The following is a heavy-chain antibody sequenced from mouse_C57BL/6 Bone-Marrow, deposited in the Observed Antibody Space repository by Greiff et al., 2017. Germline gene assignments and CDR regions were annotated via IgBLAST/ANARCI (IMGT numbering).Heavy chain of an antibody. J-gene: IGHJ3*01. CDR3: ARTAYYDYDGAWFAY. CDR2: IDPSDSYT. Sequence: VQLQQPGAELVMPGASVKLSCKASGYTFTSYWMHWVKQRPGQGLEWIGEIDPSDSYTNYNKKFKGKSTLTVDKSSSTAYMQLSSLTSEDSAVYYCARTAYYDYDGAWFAYWGQGTLVTVSA. CDR1: GYTFTSYW. V-gene: IGHV1-69*01. D-gene: IGHD2-4*01.